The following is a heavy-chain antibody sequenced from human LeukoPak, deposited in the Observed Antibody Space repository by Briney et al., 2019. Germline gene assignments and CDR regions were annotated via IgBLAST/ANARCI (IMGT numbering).Heavy chain of an antibody. CDR3: ARSTMGARRTYDY. J-gene: IGHJ4*02. V-gene: IGHV1-8*01. CDR1: KDTFTIYD. Sequence: GASVKVSCKAPKDTFTIYDVNWVRQATGLGLEWMGWMNPNSGSTGYAQKFQGRVTMTMNSSISTAYMELTSLTSEDTAVYYCARSTMGARRTYDYWGQGTLVTVSS. D-gene: IGHD1-26*01. CDR2: MNPNSGST.